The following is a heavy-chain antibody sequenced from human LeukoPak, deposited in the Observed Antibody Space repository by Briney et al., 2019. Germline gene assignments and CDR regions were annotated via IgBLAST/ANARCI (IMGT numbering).Heavy chain of an antibody. CDR1: GFTFSSYW. CDR3: ARGGDVLRYFDWSNAFDI. D-gene: IGHD3-9*01. J-gene: IGHJ3*02. V-gene: IGHV3-7*03. CDR2: IKQDGSEK. Sequence: GGFLRPSCAASGFTFSSYWMSWVRQAPGKGLEWVANIKQDGSEKYYVDSVKGRFTISRDNAKNSLYLQMNSLRAEDTAVYYCARGGDVLRYFDWSNAFDIWGQGTMVTVSS.